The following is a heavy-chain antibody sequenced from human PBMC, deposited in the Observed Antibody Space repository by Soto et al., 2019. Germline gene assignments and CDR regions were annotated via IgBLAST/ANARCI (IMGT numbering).Heavy chain of an antibody. J-gene: IGHJ6*02. V-gene: IGHV4-59*01. Sequence: SETLSLTCTVSGGSISSYYWSWIRQPPGKGLEWIGYIYYSGSTYYNPSLKSRVTISVDTSKNQFSLKLSSVTAADTAVYYCARTVVAVYYYGMDVWGQGTTVTVSS. CDR2: IYYSGST. D-gene: IGHD2-15*01. CDR3: ARTVVAVYYYGMDV. CDR1: GGSISSYY.